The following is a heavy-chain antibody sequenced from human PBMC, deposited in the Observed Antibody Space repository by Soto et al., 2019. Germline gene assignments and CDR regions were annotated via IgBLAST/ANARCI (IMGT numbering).Heavy chain of an antibody. CDR1: GGSISSYY. V-gene: IGHV4-59*01. CDR2: IYYSGST. Sequence: QVQLQESGPGLVKPSETLSLTCTVSGGSISSYYWSWIRQPPGKGLEWIGYIYYSGSTNYNPSLKSRVTISVDKSKNQFSLKLSSVTAADTAVYYCARDGGPNYYGSGSHLSWFDPWGQGTLVTVSS. J-gene: IGHJ5*02. CDR3: ARDGGPNYYGSGSHLSWFDP. D-gene: IGHD3-10*01.